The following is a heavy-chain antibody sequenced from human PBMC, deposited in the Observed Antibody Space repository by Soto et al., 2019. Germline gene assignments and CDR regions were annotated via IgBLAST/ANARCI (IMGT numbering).Heavy chain of an antibody. J-gene: IGHJ6*03. CDR2: IYYSGST. CDR1: GGSISSYY. Sequence: QVQLQESGPGLVKPSETLSLTCTVSGGSISSYYWSWIRQPPGKGLEWIGYIYYSGSTNYNPSLKSRVTISVDTSKNQFSLKLSSVTAADTAVYYCARGVTTYYYYYMDVWGKGTTVTVSS. D-gene: IGHD4-17*01. CDR3: ARGVTTYYYYYMDV. V-gene: IGHV4-59*01.